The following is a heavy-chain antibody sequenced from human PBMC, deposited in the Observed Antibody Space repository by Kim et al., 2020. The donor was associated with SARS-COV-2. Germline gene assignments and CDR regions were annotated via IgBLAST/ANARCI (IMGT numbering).Heavy chain of an antibody. CDR1: GYTFTSYG. D-gene: IGHD5-12*01. V-gene: IGHV1-18*04. Sequence: ASVKVSCKASGYTFTSYGISWVRQAPGQGLEWMGWISAYNGNTNYAQKLQGRVTMTTDTSTSTAYMELRSLRSDDTAVYYCASYLLSGYDRSHFDYWGQGTLVTVSS. CDR3: ASYLLSGYDRSHFDY. CDR2: ISAYNGNT. J-gene: IGHJ4*02.